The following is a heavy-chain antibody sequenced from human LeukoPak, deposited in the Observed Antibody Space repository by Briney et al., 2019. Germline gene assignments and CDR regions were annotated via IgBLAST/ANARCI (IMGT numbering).Heavy chain of an antibody. V-gene: IGHV4-30-4*01. J-gene: IGHJ4*02. D-gene: IGHD4-23*01. CDR2: IYYSGST. CDR3: AGELRMTTVVDY. CDR1: GGSISSGDYY. Sequence: SETLSLTCTVSGGSISSGDYYWSWIRQPPGKGLEWIGYIYYSGSTYYNPSLKSRVTISVDTSKNQFSLKLSSVTAADTAVYYCAGELRMTTVVDYWGQGTLVTVSS.